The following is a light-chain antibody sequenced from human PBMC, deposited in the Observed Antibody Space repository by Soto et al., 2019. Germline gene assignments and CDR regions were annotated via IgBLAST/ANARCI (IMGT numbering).Light chain of an antibody. CDR2: DVS. V-gene: IGKV3-11*01. J-gene: IGKJ4*01. CDR1: ESVGSD. Sequence: ENVLTQSPATLSLSQGEGATLSCRASESVGSDLAWYQQKPGQPPRLLIYDVSGRATGVPARFSGSGSGTDFTLTISSLEPEEFAVYYCQQRDSWPLTFGGGTKVEIK. CDR3: QQRDSWPLT.